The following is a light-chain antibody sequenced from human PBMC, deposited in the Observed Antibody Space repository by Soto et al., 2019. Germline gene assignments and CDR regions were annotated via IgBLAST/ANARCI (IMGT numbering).Light chain of an antibody. Sequence: EIVLTQSPATLSLSPGERATLSCRASQSVSSYLAWYQQKPGQAPRLLIYDTSNRATGIPARFSGSGSGTDFTLTISNLEPEDFAVYYCQQRSSWPGTFGPGTKVDIK. V-gene: IGKV3-11*01. CDR2: DTS. CDR1: QSVSSY. CDR3: QQRSSWPGT. J-gene: IGKJ3*01.